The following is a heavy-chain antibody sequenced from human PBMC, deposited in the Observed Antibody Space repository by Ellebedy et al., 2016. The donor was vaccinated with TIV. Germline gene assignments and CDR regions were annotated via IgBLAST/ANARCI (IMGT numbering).Heavy chain of an antibody. Sequence: ASVKVSXXASGYTFTSYDVNWVRQAPGQGLEWMGWIGAYNGNTKYAQNLQGRVTMTTDASTSTAYMELRSLRSDDTAVYYCAVTVEYSGSYRPFDYWGQGTLVTVSS. CDR1: GYTFTSYD. CDR3: AVTVEYSGSYRPFDY. CDR2: IGAYNGNT. D-gene: IGHD1-26*01. V-gene: IGHV1-18*01. J-gene: IGHJ4*02.